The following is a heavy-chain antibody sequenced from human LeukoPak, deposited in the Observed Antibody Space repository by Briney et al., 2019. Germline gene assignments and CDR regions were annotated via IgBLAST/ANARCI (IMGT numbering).Heavy chain of an antibody. CDR3: ARGNLWFGELMTYFDY. D-gene: IGHD3-10*01. Sequence: ASVKVSCKASGHTFTGYYMHWVRQAPGEGLEWMGWINPNSGGTNYAQKFQGRVTMTRNTSISTAYMELSSLRSEDTAVYYCARGNLWFGELMTYFDYWGQGTLVTVSS. V-gene: IGHV1-2*02. CDR2: INPNSGGT. J-gene: IGHJ4*02. CDR1: GHTFTGYY.